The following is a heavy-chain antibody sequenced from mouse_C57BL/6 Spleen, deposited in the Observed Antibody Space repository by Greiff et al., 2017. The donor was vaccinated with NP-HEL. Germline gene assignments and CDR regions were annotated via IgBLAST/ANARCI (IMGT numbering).Heavy chain of an antibody. D-gene: IGHD2-4*01. V-gene: IGHV5-16*01. CDR3: AREYDYPYFDD. Sequence: VQLKESEGGLVQPGSSMKLSCTASGFTFSDYYMAWVRQVPEKGLEWVANINYDGSSTYYLDSLKSRFIISRDNAENILYLQMSSLKSEDTATYYCAREYDYPYFDDWGQGTTLTVSS. J-gene: IGHJ2*01. CDR1: GFTFSDYY. CDR2: INYDGSST.